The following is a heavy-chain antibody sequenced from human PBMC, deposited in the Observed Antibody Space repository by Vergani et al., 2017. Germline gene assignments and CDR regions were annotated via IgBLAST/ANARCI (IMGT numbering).Heavy chain of an antibody. J-gene: IGHJ4*02. CDR2: IKQDGSEK. Sequence: EVQLVESGGGLVQPGGSLRLSCAASGFTFSSYWISWDRQAPGKGLEWVANIKQDGSEKYYVDSVKGRFTISRDNAKNSLYLQMNSLRAEDTAVYYCARDLGYYDSSGFADYWGQGTLVTVSS. CDR3: ARDLGYYDSSGFADY. CDR1: GFTFSSYW. V-gene: IGHV3-7*03. D-gene: IGHD3-22*01.